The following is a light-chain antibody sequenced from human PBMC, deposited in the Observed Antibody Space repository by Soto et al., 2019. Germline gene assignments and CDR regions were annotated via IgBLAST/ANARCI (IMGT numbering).Light chain of an antibody. V-gene: IGLV2-14*01. J-gene: IGLJ1*01. CDR3: NSYATTETYV. CDR2: DVN. Sequence: QSALTRPASVSGSPGQSNTISCTGTNSDVGSYNRVSWYQQPPGTAPKLIIYDVNNRPSGVSDRLSGSKSGITASLTIYGLQADEEADYYCNSYATTETYVFGNGINVTVL. CDR1: NSDVGSYNR.